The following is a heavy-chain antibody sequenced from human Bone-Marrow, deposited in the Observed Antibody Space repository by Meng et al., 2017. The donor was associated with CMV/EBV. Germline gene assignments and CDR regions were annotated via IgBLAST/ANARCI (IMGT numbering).Heavy chain of an antibody. CDR1: GYTFTSYA. D-gene: IGHD6-6*01. CDR2: ISAYNGNT. J-gene: IGHJ4*02. V-gene: IGHV1-18*01. CDR3: ARDLGPWSSSSLLGDY. Sequence: ASVKVSCKASGYTFTSYAMHWVRQAPGQRLEWMGWISAYNGNTNYAQKLQGRVTMTTDTSTSTAYMELRSLRSDDTAVYYCARDLGPWSSSSLLGDYWGQGTLVTVSS.